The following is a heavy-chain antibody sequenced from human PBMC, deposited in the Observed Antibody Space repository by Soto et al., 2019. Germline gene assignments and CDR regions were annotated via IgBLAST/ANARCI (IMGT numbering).Heavy chain of an antibody. CDR1: GGSVSNSNYY. J-gene: IGHJ4*02. Sequence: SETLSLTCTVSGGSVSNSNYYWGWIRKSPGKGLEWIGSVYYRGRSYSKSSVKSRVTISVDTSKNQFSLNLNSVTASDTAVYYCVSQRTSVLTQAYFDYWGPGALVTSPQ. V-gene: IGHV4-39*01. D-gene: IGHD2-8*01. CDR2: VYYRGRS. CDR3: VSQRTSVLTQAYFDY.